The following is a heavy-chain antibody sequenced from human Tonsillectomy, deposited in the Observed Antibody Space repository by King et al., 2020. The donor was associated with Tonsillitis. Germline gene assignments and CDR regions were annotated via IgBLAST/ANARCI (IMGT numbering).Heavy chain of an antibody. D-gene: IGHD3-3*01. J-gene: IGHJ6*03. CDR1: GFIFSTYE. V-gene: IGHV3-48*03. CDR2: IISSGSTI. Sequence: VQLVESGGGLVQPGGSLRLSCAASGFIFSTYEMNWVRQAPVKGLEWFSYIISSGSTIYYADSVRGRFTISRANTKNSLYLQMNSLRAEDTAVYYCARDFNFWSGYYRELYSYMDVWGKGTTVTVSS. CDR3: ARDFNFWSGYYRELYSYMDV.